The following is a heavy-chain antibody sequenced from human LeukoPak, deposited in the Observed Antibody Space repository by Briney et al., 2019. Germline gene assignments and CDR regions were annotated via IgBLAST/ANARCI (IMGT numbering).Heavy chain of an antibody. Sequence: PGGSLRLSCAASGFIVSSNYMSWVRHAPGRGLEWVSTIDGGGRTSYADSVKGRFTISRDNSKNTAHLHMSSLRVEDTAVYYCTRRRDSGTYSFVHWYFDLWGRGTPVTVSS. CDR1: GFIVSSNY. V-gene: IGHV3-66*01. CDR2: IDGGGRT. J-gene: IGHJ2*01. CDR3: TRRRDSGTYSFVHWYFDL. D-gene: IGHD1-26*01.